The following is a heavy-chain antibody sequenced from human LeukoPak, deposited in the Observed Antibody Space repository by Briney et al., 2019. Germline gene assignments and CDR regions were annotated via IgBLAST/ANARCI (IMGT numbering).Heavy chain of an antibody. Sequence: GGSLRLSCAASGFIFKTYTMTWVRQAPGKGLEWVSSITGDCKYITYADSVKGRFTNSRDNAKNSLYLQVASLRGDDTATYYCAREGNDYYYDQWGQGTLVTVSS. D-gene: IGHD3-16*01. CDR3: AREGNDYYYDQ. J-gene: IGHJ4*02. CDR2: ITGDCKYI. V-gene: IGHV3-21*01. CDR1: GFIFKTYT.